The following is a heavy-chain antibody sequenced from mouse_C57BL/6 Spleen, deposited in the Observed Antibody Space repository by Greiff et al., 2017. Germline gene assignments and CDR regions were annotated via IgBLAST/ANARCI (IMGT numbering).Heavy chain of an antibody. Sequence: EVKLMESGGGLVKPGGSLKLSCAASGFTFSSYAMSWVRQTPEKRLEWVATISDGGSYTYSPANVKGRFTISRDNAKNNLYLQMSHLKSEDTAMXYWARGGYYYRGDYYDRDYWGQGTSVTVSS. CDR1: GFTFSSYA. D-gene: IGHD2-14*01. J-gene: IGHJ4*01. CDR2: ISDGGSYT. CDR3: ARGGYYYRGDYYDRDY. V-gene: IGHV5-4*03.